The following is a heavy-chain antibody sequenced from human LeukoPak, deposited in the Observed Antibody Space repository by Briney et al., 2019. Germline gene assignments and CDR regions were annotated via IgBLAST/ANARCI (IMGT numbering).Heavy chain of an antibody. CDR1: GFTFSSYA. V-gene: IGHV3-23*01. D-gene: IGHD5-24*01. CDR3: AKDPRLLMTTRGNWFDP. Sequence: GGSLRLSCAASGFTFSSYAMSWLRQAPGKGLEWVSGISGSGSSTYYADSVKGRFTISRDKSKNTLYKQMNSLRAEDTAVYYCAKDPRLLMTTRGNWFDPWGQGTLVTVSS. J-gene: IGHJ5*02. CDR2: ISGSGSST.